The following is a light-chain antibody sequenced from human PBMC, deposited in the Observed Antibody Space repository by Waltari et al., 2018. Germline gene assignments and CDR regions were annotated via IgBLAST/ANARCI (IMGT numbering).Light chain of an antibody. CDR3: QQSYTTPIT. CDR2: AAS. J-gene: IGKJ5*01. Sequence: DIQMTQSPSSLSASVGDRVTITCQASQDISNYLNWYQQKPGKAPELLMYAASSLQSGVPSRFSGSGDGTDFTLTISSLQPEDFATYYCQQSYTTPITFGQGKRLDI. V-gene: IGKV1-39*01. CDR1: QDISNY.